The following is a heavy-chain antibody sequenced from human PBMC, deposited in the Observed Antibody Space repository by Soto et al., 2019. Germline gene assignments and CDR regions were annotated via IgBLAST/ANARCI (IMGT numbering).Heavy chain of an antibody. CDR1: GGTFSRYS. J-gene: IGHJ6*02. Sequence: QVQLVQSGAEVKKPGSSVKVSCKASGGTFSRYSITWVRQAPGHGLEWIGRISPLFGIASYAQKFQGRVTITADESTSTAYMELSSLRSDDTAVYYCAREDRDRETGLVPAAIDGMDVWGQGTTVTVSS. CDR2: ISPLFGIA. CDR3: AREDRDRETGLVPAAIDGMDV. V-gene: IGHV1-69*08. D-gene: IGHD2-2*01.